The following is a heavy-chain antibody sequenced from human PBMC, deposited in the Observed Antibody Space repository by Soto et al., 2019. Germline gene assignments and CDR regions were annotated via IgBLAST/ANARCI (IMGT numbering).Heavy chain of an antibody. CDR3: AKDLEQWSNGGYFDY. J-gene: IGHJ4*02. D-gene: IGHD6-19*01. CDR1: GFTFSSYG. V-gene: IGHV3-30*18. Sequence: GGSLRLSCAASGFTFSSYGMHWVRQAPGKGLEWVAVISYDGSNKYYADSVKGRFTISRDNSKNTLYLQMNSLRAEDTAVYYCAKDLEQWSNGGYFDYWGQGTLVTVSS. CDR2: ISYDGSNK.